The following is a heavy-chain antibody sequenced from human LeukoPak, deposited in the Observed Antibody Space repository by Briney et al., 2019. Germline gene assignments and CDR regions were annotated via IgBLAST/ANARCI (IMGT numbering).Heavy chain of an antibody. CDR1: GFTFDDYD. D-gene: IGHD3-10*01. V-gene: IGHV3-20*04. CDR3: AKDPSEEFGELLMFDY. CDR2: LNWNGVST. J-gene: IGHJ4*02. Sequence: GGSLRLSCAASGFTFDDYDMSWVRHVPGKGLEWVCGLNWNGVSTGYADSVKGRFTISRDNAKNFLYLQMNSLRAEDTALYYCAKDPSEEFGELLMFDYWGQGTLVTVSS.